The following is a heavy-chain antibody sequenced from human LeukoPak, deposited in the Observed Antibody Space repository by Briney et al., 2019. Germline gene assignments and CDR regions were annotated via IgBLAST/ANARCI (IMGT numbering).Heavy chain of an antibody. CDR3: ARGRSWPLDY. V-gene: IGHV6-1*01. CDR1: GDSVSSNSAA. CDR2: TYYRSKWYN. Sequence: SQTLSLTCAISGDSVSSNSAAWNWIRQSPSGGLEWLGRTYYRSKWYNDYAVSVKSRITFNADTSKNQFSLQLTSVTPEDTAVYYCARGRSWPLDYWGQGTLVTVSS. D-gene: IGHD6-13*01. J-gene: IGHJ4*02.